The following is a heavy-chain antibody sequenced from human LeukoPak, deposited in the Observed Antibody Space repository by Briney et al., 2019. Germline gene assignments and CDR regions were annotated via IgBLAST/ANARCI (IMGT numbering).Heavy chain of an antibody. J-gene: IGHJ4*02. CDR2: INHDGST. Sequence: SETLSLTCAVYGGSFSNFYWSWIRQPPGKGLEWIGEINHDGSTNYNPSLKSRVTISVDTSKNQFSLKLSSVTAADTAVYYCAREGENWGQGTLVTVSS. V-gene: IGHV4-34*01. CDR1: GGSFSNFY. CDR3: AREGEN. D-gene: IGHD3-10*01.